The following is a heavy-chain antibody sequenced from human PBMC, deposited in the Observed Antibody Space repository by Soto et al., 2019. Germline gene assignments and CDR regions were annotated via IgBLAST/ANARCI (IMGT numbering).Heavy chain of an antibody. CDR1: GGSISSSSFN. D-gene: IGHD3-16*01. CDR2: IYYDGRT. J-gene: IGHJ3*02. V-gene: IGHV4-39*01. CDR3: ARFFGNAFDI. Sequence: QLQLRESGPGLVKPSETLSLTCSVSGGSISSSSFNWAWIRQPPGKGLEWIGTIYYDGRTDYNPSLKSRAIISVDTSKNEFSLTRTSGTAADTAVYYCARFFGNAFDIWGHGTVVTVS.